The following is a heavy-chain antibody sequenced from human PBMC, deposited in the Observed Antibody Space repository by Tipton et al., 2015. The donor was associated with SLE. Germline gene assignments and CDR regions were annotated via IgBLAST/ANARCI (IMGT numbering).Heavy chain of an antibody. CDR1: GGSITSYY. CDR2: ASDSGDT. CDR3: ARDLGRSRITIFGGFDF. V-gene: IGHV4-59*01. D-gene: IGHD3-3*01. Sequence: GSLRLSCTVSGGSITSYYGGWIRQPPGKGLEWIGSASDSGDTHYSPSLKSRVTIAVDTSKNQFSLKLTSVTAADTAVYYCARDLGRSRITIFGGFDFWGQGTLVTVSS. J-gene: IGHJ4*02.